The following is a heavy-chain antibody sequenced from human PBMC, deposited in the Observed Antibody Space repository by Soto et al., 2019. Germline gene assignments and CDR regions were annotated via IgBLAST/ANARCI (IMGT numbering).Heavy chain of an antibody. CDR2: IKQDGSEN. V-gene: IGHV3-7*01. Sequence: EVQLVESGGGLVQPGGSLRLSCAASGFTFSNYWMSWVRQAPGKGLEWVANIKQDGSENYYVDSVKGRFTTSRDNNKNSFYLQMNSLSAEDTAVYYCARDHINGWNFDYWGRGTLVTVSS. J-gene: IGHJ4*02. CDR1: GFTFSNYW. D-gene: IGHD6-19*01. CDR3: ARDHINGWNFDY.